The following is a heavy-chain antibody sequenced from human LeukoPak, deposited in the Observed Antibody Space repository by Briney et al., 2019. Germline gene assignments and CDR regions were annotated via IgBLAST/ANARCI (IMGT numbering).Heavy chain of an antibody. CDR2: INHSGST. J-gene: IGHJ4*02. D-gene: IGHD3-22*01. CDR1: GGSISSYY. V-gene: IGHV4-59*01. Sequence: SETLSLTCTVSGGSISSYYWSWIRQPPGKGLEWIGEINHSGSTNYNPSLKSRVTISVDTSKNQFSLKLSSVTAADTAVYYCAREAYYYDSSGYYPPPFDYWGQGTLVTVSS. CDR3: AREAYYYDSSGYYPPPFDY.